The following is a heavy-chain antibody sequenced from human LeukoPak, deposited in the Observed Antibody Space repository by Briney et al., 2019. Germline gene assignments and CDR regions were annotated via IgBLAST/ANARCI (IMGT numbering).Heavy chain of an antibody. D-gene: IGHD6-19*01. CDR2: IIPIFGTA. J-gene: IGHJ5*02. Sequence: ASVKVSCEASGGTFSSYAISWVRQAPGQGLEWMGGIIPIFGTANYAQKFQGRVTITADESTSTAYMELSSLRSEDTAVYYCARGGSSGRPWFDPWGQGTLVTVSS. CDR3: ARGGSSGRPWFDP. CDR1: GGTFSSYA. V-gene: IGHV1-69*13.